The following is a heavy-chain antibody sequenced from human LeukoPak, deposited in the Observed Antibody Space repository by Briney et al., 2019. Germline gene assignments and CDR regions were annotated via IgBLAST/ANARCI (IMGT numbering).Heavy chain of an antibody. CDR1: GGTFSSYA. CDR3: ARGRIVRAAAGTRPFDY. Sequence: ALVKVSCKASGGTFSSYAISWVRQAPGQGLEWMGGIIPIFGTANYAQKFQGRVTITADESTSTAYMELSSLRSEDTAVYYCARGRIVRAAAGTRPFDYWGQGTLVTVSS. D-gene: IGHD6-13*01. J-gene: IGHJ4*02. V-gene: IGHV1-69*13. CDR2: IIPIFGTA.